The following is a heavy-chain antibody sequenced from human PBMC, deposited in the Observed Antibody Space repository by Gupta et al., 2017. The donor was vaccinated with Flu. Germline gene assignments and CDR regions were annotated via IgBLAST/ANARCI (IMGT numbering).Heavy chain of an antibody. V-gene: IGHV3-7*01. Sequence: EVQLVESGGGLVQPGGSLRLSCAASGFSLRRYWMTWVRQAPGKGLEWVANINEDGTEKYYLDSVKGRFTISRDNGKESLYLQIDSLRVEDSALYYCAKTPSPVKYYYYGLDVWGQGTTVTVSS. CDR1: GFSLRRYW. CDR2: INEDGTEK. CDR3: AKTPSPVKYYYYGLDV. J-gene: IGHJ6*02.